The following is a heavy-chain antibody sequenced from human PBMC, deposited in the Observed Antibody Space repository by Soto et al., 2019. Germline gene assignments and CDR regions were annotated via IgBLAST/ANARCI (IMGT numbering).Heavy chain of an antibody. CDR2: ISFDGGNK. CDR1: GFTFSSYG. D-gene: IGHD1-26*01. Sequence: GGSLRLSCAASGFTFSSYGMYWVRQAPGKGLEWVAVISFDGGNKYYADSVKGRFTISRDNSKSTLYLQMSSLGTEDTALYYCARSGSSYYYYYGMDVWGQGTTVTVSS. CDR3: ARSGSSYYYYYGMDV. J-gene: IGHJ6*02. V-gene: IGHV3-30*03.